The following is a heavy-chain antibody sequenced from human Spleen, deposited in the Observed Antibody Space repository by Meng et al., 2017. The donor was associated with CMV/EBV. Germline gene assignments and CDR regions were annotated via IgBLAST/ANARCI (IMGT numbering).Heavy chain of an antibody. Sequence: GESLKISCAASGFMFSQYGIHWVRQVPGKGLEWVAFIRYDGGNKDYADSVKGRFTVSRDNSKNTVYLQMSSLRLEDTSVYYCASSGEETGDPWGQGTLVTVSS. D-gene: IGHD3-10*01. CDR3: ASSGEETGDP. V-gene: IGHV3-30*02. CDR1: GFMFSQYG. CDR2: IRYDGGNK. J-gene: IGHJ5*02.